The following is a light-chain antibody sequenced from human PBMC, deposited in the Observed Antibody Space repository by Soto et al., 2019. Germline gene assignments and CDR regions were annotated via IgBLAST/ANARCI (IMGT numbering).Light chain of an antibody. CDR3: SSYTSTSTLV. V-gene: IGLV2-14*01. Sequence: QSALTQPASVSGSPEQSIAISCTGTSIDVGGYNYVSWYQQYPGKAPKLIIYEVSNRPSGVSNRFSGSKSGNTASLIISGIQAEDEADYFCSSYTSTSTLVFGGGTKLTVL. J-gene: IGLJ3*02. CDR1: SIDVGGYNY. CDR2: EVS.